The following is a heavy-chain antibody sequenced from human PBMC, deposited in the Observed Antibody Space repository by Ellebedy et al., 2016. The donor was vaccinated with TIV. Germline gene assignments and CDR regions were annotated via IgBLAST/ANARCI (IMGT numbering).Heavy chain of an antibody. CDR2: INTGNGNP. D-gene: IGHD3-10*01. CDR1: GYTFTRYA. CDR3: ARQADYYSGSGTHWFDP. V-gene: IGHV1-3*04. J-gene: IGHJ5*02. Sequence: AASVKVSCKASGYTFTRYAIHWARQAPGQSLEWMGWINTGNGNPKYSQKFQGRVIITRDTFANTASLELSSLTSEDTAVYYCARQADYYSGSGTHWFDPWGQGTLVTVSS.